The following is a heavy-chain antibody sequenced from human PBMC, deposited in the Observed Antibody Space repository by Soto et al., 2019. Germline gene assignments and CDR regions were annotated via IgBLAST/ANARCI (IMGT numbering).Heavy chain of an antibody. J-gene: IGHJ6*02. CDR2: ISYDGSNK. CDR3: AKAIRGDRHYYYYGMDV. Sequence: GGSLRLSCAASGFTFSSYGMHWVRQAPGKGLEWVAVISYDGSNKYYADSVKGRFTISRDNSKNTLYLQMNSLRAEDTAVYYCAKAIRGDRHYYYYGMDVWGQGTRVTVSS. V-gene: IGHV3-30*18. CDR1: GFTFSSYG. D-gene: IGHD3-10*01.